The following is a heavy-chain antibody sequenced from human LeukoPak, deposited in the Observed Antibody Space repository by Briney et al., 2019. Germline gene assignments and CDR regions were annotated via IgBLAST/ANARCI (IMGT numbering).Heavy chain of an antibody. CDR3: ARVDDLDAFDM. J-gene: IGHJ3*02. V-gene: IGHV3-30*04. Sequence: GRSLRLSCAASGFTFSSYAMHWVRQAPGKGLEWVAVISDDGSNKYYADSVKGRFTISRDNSKNTLYLQMNSLRAEDTAVYYCARVDDLDAFDMWGQGTTVTVSS. CDR2: ISDDGSNK. D-gene: IGHD2-2*03. CDR1: GFTFSSYA.